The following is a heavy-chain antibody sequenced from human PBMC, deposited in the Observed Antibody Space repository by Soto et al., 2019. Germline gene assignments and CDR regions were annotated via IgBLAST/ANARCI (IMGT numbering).Heavy chain of an antibody. D-gene: IGHD3-10*01. CDR2: ISAYNGNT. CDR3: ATDMGGGGFGESNWLDP. V-gene: IGHV1-18*01. Sequence: DSVKVSCKASGYTFTSYGISWVRQAPGQGLEWMGWISAYNGNTNYAQKFQGRVTMTTDTSTSTAYMELRSLRSDDTAVYYCATDMGGGGFGESNWLDPWGQVNLVTVSP. J-gene: IGHJ5*02. CDR1: GYTFTSYG.